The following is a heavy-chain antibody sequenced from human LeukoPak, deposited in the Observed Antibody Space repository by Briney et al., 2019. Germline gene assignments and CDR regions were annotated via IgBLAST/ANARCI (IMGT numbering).Heavy chain of an antibody. D-gene: IGHD3-3*01. CDR1: GYTFTGYY. V-gene: IGHV1-2*02. Sequence: ASVKVSCKASGYTFTGYYMHWVLQAPGQGLEWMGWINPNSGGTNYAQKFQGRVTMTRDTSISTAYMELSRLRSDDTAVYYCARDRMDFWSGSPYYMDVWGKGTTVTVSS. CDR2: INPNSGGT. CDR3: ARDRMDFWSGSPYYMDV. J-gene: IGHJ6*03.